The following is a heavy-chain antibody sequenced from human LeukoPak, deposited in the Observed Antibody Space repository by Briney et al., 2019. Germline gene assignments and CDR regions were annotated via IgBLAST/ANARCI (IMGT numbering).Heavy chain of an antibody. J-gene: IGHJ4*02. D-gene: IGHD5-18*01. CDR3: ARGYHSYGY. V-gene: IGHV4-61*02. CDR1: GGSISSGSYY. CDR2: IYTSGST. Sequence: SETLSLTCTVSGGSISSGSYYWSWIRQPAGKGLEWIGRIYTSGSTYYNPSLKSRVTISVDTSKNQFSLKLSSVTAADTAVYYCARGYHSYGYWGQGTLVTVSS.